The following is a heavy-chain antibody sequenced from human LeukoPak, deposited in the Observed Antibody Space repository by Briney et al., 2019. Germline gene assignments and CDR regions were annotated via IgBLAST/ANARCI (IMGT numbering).Heavy chain of an antibody. CDR3: ARDSEYSGSFSI. CDR1: GFTLSNNY. D-gene: IGHD1-26*01. Sequence: GGSLRLSCAASGFTLSNNYMSWVRQAPGKGLEWVSVIYSGGGTYYADSVKGRFTISRDNSKNTLYLQMNSLRAEDTAVYYCARDSEYSGSFSIWGQGTMVTVSS. J-gene: IGHJ3*02. CDR2: IYSGGGT. V-gene: IGHV3-66*01.